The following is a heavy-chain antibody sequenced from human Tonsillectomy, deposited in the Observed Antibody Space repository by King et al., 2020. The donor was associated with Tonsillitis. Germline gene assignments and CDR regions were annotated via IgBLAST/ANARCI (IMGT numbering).Heavy chain of an antibody. V-gene: IGHV3-11*01. CDR3: AREGSIVVVPAAAPNWFDP. CDR2: ITGSGSTI. J-gene: IGHJ5*02. Sequence: QLVQSGGGLVKPGGSLRLSCAASGFTFTDYCMSWIRQAPGKGLEWVSYITGSGSTIFYADSVKGRFTISRDNAKNSLYLQMNSLRAEDTAVYFCAREGSIVVVPAAAPNWFDPWGQGTLVTVSS. D-gene: IGHD2-2*01. CDR1: GFTFTDYC.